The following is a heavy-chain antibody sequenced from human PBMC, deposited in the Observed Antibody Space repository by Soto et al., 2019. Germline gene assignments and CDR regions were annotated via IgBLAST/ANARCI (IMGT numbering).Heavy chain of an antibody. CDR2: FDPEDGET. Sequence: ASVKVSCKVSGYTLTELSMHWVRQAPGKGLEWMGGFDPEDGETIYAQKFQGRVTMTEDTSTDTAYMELSSLRSEDTAVYYCATGGGGYCSGGSCPDAFDIWGQGTMVTVSS. J-gene: IGHJ3*02. D-gene: IGHD2-15*01. V-gene: IGHV1-24*01. CDR1: GYTLTELS. CDR3: ATGGGGYCSGGSCPDAFDI.